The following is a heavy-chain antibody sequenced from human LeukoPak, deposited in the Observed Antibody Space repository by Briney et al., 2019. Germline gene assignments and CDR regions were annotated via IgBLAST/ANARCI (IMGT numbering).Heavy chain of an antibody. CDR3: AKAASGNWNDVSDY. D-gene: IGHD1-20*01. CDR2: ISSSSSYT. CDR1: GFTFTTYR. Sequence: GGSLRLSCAASGFTFTTYRMEWVRQAPGKGLEWVSSISSSSSYTYYADSVKGRFTISRDNSKNTLYLQMNSLRAEDTAVYYCAKAASGNWNDVSDYWGQGTLVTVSS. V-gene: IGHV3-21*04. J-gene: IGHJ4*02.